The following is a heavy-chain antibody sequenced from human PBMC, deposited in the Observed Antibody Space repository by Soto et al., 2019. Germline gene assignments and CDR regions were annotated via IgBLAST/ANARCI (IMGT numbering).Heavy chain of an antibody. D-gene: IGHD2-21*02. CDR2: IYWDDAK. J-gene: IGHJ6*02. V-gene: IGHV2-5*02. CDR1: GLSLSTTGVG. CDR3: VQSRCGGDCLQSYSSHSYYGLDV. Sequence: QITLKESGPTLVKPTQTLTLTCTFSGLSLSTTGVGVGWIRQPPGKALEWLALIYWDDAKRYSPSLKSRLTMANAPSQNQVVITMTNMDPVETATYYCVQSRCGGDCLQSYSSHSYYGLDVWGQVTTVTVSS.